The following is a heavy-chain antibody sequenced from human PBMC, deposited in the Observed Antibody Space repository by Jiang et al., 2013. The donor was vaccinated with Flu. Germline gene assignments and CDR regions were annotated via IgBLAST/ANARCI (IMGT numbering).Heavy chain of an antibody. CDR1: GFTFSNYW. Sequence: QLLESGGNLVQPGGSLRLTCEVSGFTFSNYWMSWVRQAPGKGLEWVANIKIDGSEENYVDSVKGRFTISRDNAKNSLYLQMNSLRVEDTAVYFCARERGYCSNTNCYEGFDYWGQGTLVTVSS. J-gene: IGHJ4*02. CDR2: IKIDGSEE. CDR3: ARERGYCSNTNCYEGFDY. D-gene: IGHD2-2*01. V-gene: IGHV3-7*03.